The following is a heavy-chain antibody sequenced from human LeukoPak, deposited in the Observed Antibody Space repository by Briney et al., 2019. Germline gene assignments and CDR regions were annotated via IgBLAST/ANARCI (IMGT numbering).Heavy chain of an antibody. D-gene: IGHD6-13*01. CDR2: INHSGST. CDR3: ARETPAAPYYYYYMDV. V-gene: IGHV4-34*01. Sequence: SETLSLTCAAYGGSFSGYYWSWIRQPPGKGLEWIGEINHSGSTNYNPSLKSRVTISVDTSKNQFSLKLSSVTAADTAVYYCARETPAAPYYYYYMDVWGKGTTVTVSS. J-gene: IGHJ6*03. CDR1: GGSFSGYY.